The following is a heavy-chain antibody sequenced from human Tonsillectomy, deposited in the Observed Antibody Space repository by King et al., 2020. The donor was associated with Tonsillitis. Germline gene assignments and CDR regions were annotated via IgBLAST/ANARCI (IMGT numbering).Heavy chain of an antibody. CDR2: IGPAGDT. CDR1: GFTFSSYD. CDR3: ARGPVETALVPLYPFDY. J-gene: IGHJ4*02. D-gene: IGHD5-18*01. Sequence: DVQLVESGGGLVQPGGSLRLSCAASGFTFSSYDMHWVRQATGKGLEWVSGIGPAGDTYYADSVMGRFTISRENAKNSLYLQMNSLRAGDTAVFYCARGPVETALVPLYPFDYWGQGILVTVSS. V-gene: IGHV3-13*01.